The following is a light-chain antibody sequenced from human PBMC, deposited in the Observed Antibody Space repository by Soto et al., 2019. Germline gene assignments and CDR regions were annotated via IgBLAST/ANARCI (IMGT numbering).Light chain of an antibody. CDR3: PQPHCYPIT. CDR1: QAMNTY. J-gene: IGKJ5*01. V-gene: IGKV1-9*01. Sequence: THSVSVVSAYVSGRVTISYRASQAMNTYIAWYQQRPGAAPKLLVYGASTLYTGVPSRFSGSESGAVFTLTISSLQPEDCATYYSPQPHCYPITVGQGTRLDIK. CDR2: GAS.